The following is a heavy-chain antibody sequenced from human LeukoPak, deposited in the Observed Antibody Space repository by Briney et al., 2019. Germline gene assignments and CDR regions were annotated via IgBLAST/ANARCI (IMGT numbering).Heavy chain of an antibody. V-gene: IGHV4-34*01. J-gene: IGHJ4*02. CDR3: ASDEYQLLWGSGYFDY. D-gene: IGHD2-2*01. CDR2: INHSGST. Sequence: SETLSLTCAVYGGSFSGYYWSWIRQPPGKGLEWIGEINHSGSTNYNPSLKSRVTISVDTSKNQFSLKLSSVTAADTAVYYCASDEYQLLWGSGYFDYWGQGTLVTVSS. CDR1: GGSFSGYY.